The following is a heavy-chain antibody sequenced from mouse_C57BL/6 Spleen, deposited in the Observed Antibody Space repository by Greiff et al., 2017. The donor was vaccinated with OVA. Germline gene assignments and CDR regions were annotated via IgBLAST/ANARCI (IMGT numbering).Heavy chain of an antibody. CDR3: TTGGYGSSRFAY. V-gene: IGHV14-4*01. CDR1: GFNIKDDY. D-gene: IGHD1-1*01. CDR2: IDPENGDT. Sequence: EVQLQQSGAELVRPGASVKLSCTASGFNIKDDYMHWVKQRPEQGLEWIGWIDPENGDTEYASKFQGKATITADTSSNTAYLQLSSLTSEDTAVYYCTTGGYGSSRFAYWGRGTLVTVSA. J-gene: IGHJ3*01.